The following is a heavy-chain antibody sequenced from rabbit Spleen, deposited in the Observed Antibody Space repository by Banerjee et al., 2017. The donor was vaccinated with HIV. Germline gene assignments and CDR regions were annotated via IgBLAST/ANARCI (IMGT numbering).Heavy chain of an antibody. Sequence: QEQLEESGGDLVKPEGSLTLTCTASGFTISSTYYMCWVRQAPGKGLEWIGCIRVSDGVTWFPSWAKGRFTITRSTSLNTVTLQMTSLTAADTATYFCASADAGDYYTHKLWGQGTLVTVS. CDR1: GFTISSTYY. CDR2: IRVSDGVT. J-gene: IGHJ3*01. D-gene: IGHD8-1*01. CDR3: ASADAGDYYTHKL. V-gene: IGHV1S43*01.